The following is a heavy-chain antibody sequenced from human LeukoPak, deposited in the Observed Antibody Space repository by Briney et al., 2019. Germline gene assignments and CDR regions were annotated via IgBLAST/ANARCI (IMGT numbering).Heavy chain of an antibody. CDR3: ARVTAASNRRYDP. CDR2: IYYSGST. D-gene: IGHD6-13*01. J-gene: IGHJ5*02. V-gene: IGHV4-31*03. CDR1: GGSISSGGYY. Sequence: PSETLSLTCTVSGGSISSGGYYWSWIRQHPGKGLEWIGYIYYSGSTYYNPSLKSRVTISVDTSKNQFSLKLSSVTAADTAVYYCARVTAASNRRYDPWGQGTLVTVSS.